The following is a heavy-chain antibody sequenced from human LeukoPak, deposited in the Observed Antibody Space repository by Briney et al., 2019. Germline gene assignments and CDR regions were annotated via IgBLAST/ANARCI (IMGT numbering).Heavy chain of an antibody. CDR3: ARESSSANYFDY. J-gene: IGHJ4*02. V-gene: IGHV1-2*02. CDR1: GYTFTGYY. Sequence: ASVKVSCKASGYTFTGYYMHWARQAPGQGLEWMGWINPNSGGTNYAQKFQDRVTMTRDTSISTAYMELSRLRSDDTAVYYCARESSSANYFDYWGQGTLVTVSS. D-gene: IGHD6-6*01. CDR2: INPNSGGT.